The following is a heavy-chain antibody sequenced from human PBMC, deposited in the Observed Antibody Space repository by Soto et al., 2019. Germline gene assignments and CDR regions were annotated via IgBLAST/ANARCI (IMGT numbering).Heavy chain of an antibody. CDR2: IDPSDSQT. CDR1: GYSCAGYW. D-gene: IGHD3-22*01. CDR3: ARQIYDSDTGPNFQYYFDS. J-gene: IGHJ4*02. Sequence: ESLKISFKGAGYSCAGYWITWVRQKPGKGLGWMGRIDPSDSQTYYSPSFRGHVTISVTKSITTVFLQWSSLRASDTAMYYCARQIYDSDTGPNFQYYFDSWGQGTPVTVSS. V-gene: IGHV5-10-1*01.